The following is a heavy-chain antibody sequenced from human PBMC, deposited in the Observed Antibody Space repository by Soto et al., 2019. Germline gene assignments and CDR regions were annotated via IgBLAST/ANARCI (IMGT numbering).Heavy chain of an antibody. Sequence: QVQLQQWGAGLLKPSETLSLTCAVYGGSLSGNFWSWIRQTPGKGLEWIAEINHRGNTNYNPSLKSRVAISVDTSKNQCSLKLNSVTAADTAVYYCARGEFGVNYCSGTSPYCAFDLWGQGTMVTVSS. CDR2: INHRGNT. J-gene: IGHJ3*01. CDR3: ARGEFGVNYCSGTSPYCAFDL. CDR1: GGSLSGNF. D-gene: IGHD2-2*01. V-gene: IGHV4-34*01.